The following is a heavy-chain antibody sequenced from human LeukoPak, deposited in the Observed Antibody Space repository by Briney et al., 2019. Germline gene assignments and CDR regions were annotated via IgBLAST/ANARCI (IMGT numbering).Heavy chain of an antibody. CDR1: GFTFSIYA. CDR2: ISYDGNNS. J-gene: IGHJ5*02. CDR3: VKDGYCGSASCYGWFDP. Sequence: GRSLRLACAASGFTFSIYAMHWVRQPPGKGLEWVAVISYDGNNSYHAESVKGRFIISRVNCNSAIYVQIDRLRGEDTAVYFCVKDGYCGSASCYGWFDPWGQGTLVTVSS. D-gene: IGHD2-2*03. V-gene: IGHV3-30*14.